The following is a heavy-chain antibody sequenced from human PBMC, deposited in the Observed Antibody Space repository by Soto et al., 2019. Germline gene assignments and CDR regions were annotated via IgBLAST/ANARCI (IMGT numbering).Heavy chain of an antibody. J-gene: IGHJ4*02. Sequence: SETLSLTCAVSGGSISSSNWWSWVRQPPGKGLEWIGEIYHSGSTNYNPSLKSRVTISVDKSKNQFSLKLSSVTAADTAVYSCARTPWDGYTGYYCDYWGQGTLVTVSS. CDR1: GGSISSSNW. V-gene: IGHV4-4*02. D-gene: IGHD5-18*01. CDR2: IYHSGST. CDR3: ARTPWDGYTGYYCDY.